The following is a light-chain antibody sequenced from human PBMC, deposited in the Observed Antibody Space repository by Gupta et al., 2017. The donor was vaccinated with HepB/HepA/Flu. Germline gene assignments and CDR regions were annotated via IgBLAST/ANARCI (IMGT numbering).Light chain of an antibody. CDR3: QAWDSSTVV. CDR1: KLGDKY. J-gene: IGLJ2*01. Sequence: SYELTQPASVSGSPGQTASITCSGDKLGDKYACWYQQKPGQSPVLVIYQDSKRPSGIPERFSGSNSGNTATLTISGTQAMDEADYYCQAWDSSTVVFGGGTKLTVL. V-gene: IGLV3-1*01. CDR2: QDS.